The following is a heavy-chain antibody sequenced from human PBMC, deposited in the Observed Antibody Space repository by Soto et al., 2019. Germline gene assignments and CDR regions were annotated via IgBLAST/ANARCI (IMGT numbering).Heavy chain of an antibody. D-gene: IGHD3-3*01. Sequence: GGSLRLSCAASGFTFSSYGMHWVRQAPGKGLEWVAVISYDGSNKYYADSVKGRFTISRDNSKNTLYLQMNSLRAEDTAVYYCAKDPISTSYYYYGMDVWGQGTTVDVSS. J-gene: IGHJ6*02. CDR3: AKDPISTSYYYYGMDV. CDR2: ISYDGSNK. V-gene: IGHV3-30*18. CDR1: GFTFSSYG.